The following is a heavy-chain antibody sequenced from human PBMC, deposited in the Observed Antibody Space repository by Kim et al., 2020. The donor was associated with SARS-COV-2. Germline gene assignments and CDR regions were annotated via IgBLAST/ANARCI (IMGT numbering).Heavy chain of an antibody. D-gene: IGHD5-18*01. Sequence: GRFTISRDNAKNSLYLQMNSLRDEDTAVYYCARGRGTGYTHLGMYYFDYWGQGTLVTVSS. J-gene: IGHJ4*02. CDR3: ARGRGTGYTHLGMYYFDY. V-gene: IGHV3-48*02.